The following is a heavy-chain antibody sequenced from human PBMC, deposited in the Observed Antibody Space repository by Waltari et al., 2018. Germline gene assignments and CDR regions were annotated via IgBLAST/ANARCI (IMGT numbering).Heavy chain of an antibody. Sequence: QVQLVQSGAEVKKPGSSVKVSCKASGGTFSSYAISWVRQAPGQGLEWMGGIIPIFGTANYAQKFQGRVTMTEDTSTDTAYMELSSLRSEDTAVYYCATATYSSGWYDAFDIWGQGTMVTVSS. CDR2: IIPIFGTA. CDR1: GGTFSSYA. J-gene: IGHJ3*02. CDR3: ATATYSSGWYDAFDI. D-gene: IGHD6-19*01. V-gene: IGHV1-69*14.